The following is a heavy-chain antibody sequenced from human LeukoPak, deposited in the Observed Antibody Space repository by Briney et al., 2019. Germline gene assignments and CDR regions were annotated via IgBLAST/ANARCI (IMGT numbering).Heavy chain of an antibody. CDR3: GKDISGWFDAFEI. Sequence: GGSLRLSCAASGFTFSGHWMSWVRQAPGKGLEWVANINQGGSDKYYVDSVKGRFTISRDNANNLLYLQMNSLRGEDTALYFCGKDISGWFDAFEIWGQGTMVTVSS. D-gene: IGHD6-19*01. J-gene: IGHJ3*02. CDR2: INQGGSDK. V-gene: IGHV3-7*03. CDR1: GFTFSGHW.